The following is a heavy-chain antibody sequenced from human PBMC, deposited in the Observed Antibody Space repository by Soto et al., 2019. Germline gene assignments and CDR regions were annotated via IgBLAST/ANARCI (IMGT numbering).Heavy chain of an antibody. CDR3: ARIDVFVVAATQYDAFDI. Sequence: GASVKVSCKASGYTFTSYGISWVRQAPGQGLEWMGWISAYNGNTNYAQKLQGRVTMTTDTSTSTAYMELRSLRSDDTAVYYCARIDVFVVAATQYDAFDIWGQGTMVTVSS. CDR1: GYTFTSYG. CDR2: ISAYNGNT. V-gene: IGHV1-18*01. J-gene: IGHJ3*02. D-gene: IGHD2-15*01.